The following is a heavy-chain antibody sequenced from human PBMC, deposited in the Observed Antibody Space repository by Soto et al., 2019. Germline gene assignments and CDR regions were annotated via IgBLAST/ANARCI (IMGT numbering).Heavy chain of an antibody. CDR2: ISAYNGNT. V-gene: IGHV1-18*01. D-gene: IGHD2-15*01. CDR3: ARDYCSGGSCHHPRYYYYGMDV. J-gene: IGHJ6*02. CDR1: GYTFTSYG. Sequence: QVQLVQSGAEVKKPGASVKVSCKASGYTFTSYGISWVRQAPGQGLEWMGWISAYNGNTNYAQKLQGRVTMTTDTSTSTAYMELRSPRSDDTAVYYCARDYCSGGSCHHPRYYYYGMDVWGQGTTVTVSS.